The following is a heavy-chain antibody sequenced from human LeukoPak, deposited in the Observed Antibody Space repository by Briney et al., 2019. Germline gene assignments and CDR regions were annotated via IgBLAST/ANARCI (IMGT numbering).Heavy chain of an antibody. J-gene: IGHJ5*02. D-gene: IGHD1-26*01. CDR3: TRDSGTYNWFDP. CDR2: IDKKDKGYATAT. CDR1: GFTVSSNY. V-gene: IGHV3-73*01. Sequence: GGSLRLSCAASGFTVSSNYMSWVSHAPGKGLEGVGHIDKKDKGYATATAYAASVKGRFTISRDDSINTAYLQMKSLKTEDTALYYCTRDSGTYNWFDPWGQGTLVTVSS.